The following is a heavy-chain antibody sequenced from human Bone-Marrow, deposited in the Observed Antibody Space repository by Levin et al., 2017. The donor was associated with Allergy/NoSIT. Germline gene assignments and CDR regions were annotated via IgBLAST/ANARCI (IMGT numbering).Heavy chain of an antibody. J-gene: IGHJ4*02. D-gene: IGHD6-6*01. CDR1: GFTFSSYA. V-gene: IGHV3-23*01. CDR3: AKARGGIAARPAPFDY. Sequence: GGSLRLSCAASGFTFSSYAMSWVRQAPGKGLEWVSAISGSGGSTYYADSVKGRFTISRDNSKNTLYLQMNSLRAEDTAVYYCAKARGGIAARPAPFDYWGQGTLVTVSS. CDR2: ISGSGGST.